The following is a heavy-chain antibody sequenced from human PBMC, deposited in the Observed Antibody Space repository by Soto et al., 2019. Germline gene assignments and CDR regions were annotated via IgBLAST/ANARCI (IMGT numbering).Heavy chain of an antibody. V-gene: IGHV3-30*18. CDR2: ISYDGNNK. CDR1: GFTFSTYG. D-gene: IGHD6-6*01. J-gene: IGHJ6*03. Sequence: GGSLRLSCAASGFTFSTYGIHWVRQAPGKGLEWVAVISYDGNNKYYADSVKGRFTISRDNSKNTLYLQMNSLRPEDTAVYYCAKVSAQLVHYFYFHYMDVWGKGTTVTVSS. CDR3: AKVSAQLVHYFYFHYMDV.